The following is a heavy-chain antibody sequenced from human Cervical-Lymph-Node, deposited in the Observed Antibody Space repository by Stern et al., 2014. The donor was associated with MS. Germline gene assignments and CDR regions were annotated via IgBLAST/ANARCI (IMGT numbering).Heavy chain of an antibody. CDR1: GDTFNDYY. Sequence: VQLVQSGAEVKKPGASVKVSCKASGDTFNDYYVHWVRQAPGQGLEWMGWINPNSGGTRDAQNFQGRGTMTRDPSITPDYKELNRLRSDDTVVYYCARVPFCSSPSCFWFAPWGQGTLVTVSS. CDR3: ARVPFCSSPSCFWFAP. D-gene: IGHD2-2*01. V-gene: IGHV1-2*02. CDR2: INPNSGGT. J-gene: IGHJ5*02.